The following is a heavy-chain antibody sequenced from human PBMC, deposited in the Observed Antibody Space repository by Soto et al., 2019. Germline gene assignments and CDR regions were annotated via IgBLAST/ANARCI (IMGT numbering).Heavy chain of an antibody. J-gene: IGHJ5*02. V-gene: IGHV4-31*03. D-gene: IGHD6-6*01. CDR2: INYSGST. Sequence: PSETLSLTCTVSGGSISSGGYYWSWIRQHLGKGLEWIGYINYSGSTNYNPSLKSRVTISVDTSKNQFSLKLSSVTAADTAVYYCACRQRDGNWFDPWGQGTLVTVSS. CDR3: ACRQRDGNWFDP. CDR1: GGSISSGGYY.